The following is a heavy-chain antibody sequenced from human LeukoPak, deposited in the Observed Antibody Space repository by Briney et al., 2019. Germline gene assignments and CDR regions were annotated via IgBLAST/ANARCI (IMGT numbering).Heavy chain of an antibody. Sequence: SETLSLTCTVSGGSISGYYWSWIRQPPGKGLEWIGYIYYSGSTNYNPSLKSRVTISVDTSKNQFSLKLSSVTAADTAVYYCARDRDAFDIWGQGTMVTASS. V-gene: IGHV4-59*01. CDR3: ARDRDAFDI. CDR2: IYYSGST. J-gene: IGHJ3*02. CDR1: GGSISGYY.